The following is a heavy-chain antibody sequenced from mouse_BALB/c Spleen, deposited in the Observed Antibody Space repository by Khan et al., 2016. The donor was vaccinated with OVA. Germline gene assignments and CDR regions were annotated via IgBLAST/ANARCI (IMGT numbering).Heavy chain of an antibody. CDR3: ARDYWFVY. J-gene: IGHJ3*01. CDR2: ISTGDTT. CDR1: GFTFSNYA. V-gene: IGHV5-6-5*01. Sequence: DVQLVESGGDLVKPGGSLKVSCAASGFTFSNYAMSWVRQTPEKRLEWVASISTGDTTYYQDSVKGRFTISRDNARNILYLQMSSLRSDDTAMYYCARDYWFVYWGQGTLVTVSA.